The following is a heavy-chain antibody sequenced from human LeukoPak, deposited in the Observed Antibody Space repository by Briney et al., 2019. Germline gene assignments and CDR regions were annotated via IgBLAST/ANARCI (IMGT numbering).Heavy chain of an antibody. CDR2: ISYSGST. CDR1: GGSISSSSYY. CDR3: ESLNAAYYYDSSGKPRGWFDP. V-gene: IGHV4-39*01. D-gene: IGHD3-22*01. J-gene: IGHJ5*02. Sequence: SETLSLTCTVSGGSISSSSYYWGWIRQPPGKGLEWIGSISYSGSTYYNPSLKSRVTISVDTSKNQFSLKLSSVTAADTAVYYCESLNAAYYYDSSGKPRGWFDPWGQGTLVTVSS.